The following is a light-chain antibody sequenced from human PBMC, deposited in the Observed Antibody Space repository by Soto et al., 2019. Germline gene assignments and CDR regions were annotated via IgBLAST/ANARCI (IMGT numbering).Light chain of an antibody. CDR2: DAS. CDR3: HQGSNWLFT. J-gene: IGKJ4*01. V-gene: IGKV3-11*01. CDR1: QSVSSY. Sequence: EIVLTQSPATLSLSPGERATLSCRASQSVSSYLVWYQQKPGQAPRLLIYDASNRATGIPARFSGSGSGTDFTLNISSLEPEDFAVYYCHQGSNWLFTFGGGTKVEIK.